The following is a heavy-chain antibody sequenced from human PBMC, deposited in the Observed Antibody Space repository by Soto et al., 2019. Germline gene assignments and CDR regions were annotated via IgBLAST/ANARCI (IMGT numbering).Heavy chain of an antibody. D-gene: IGHD5-18*01. CDR1: GFTVTSNF. CDR2: IRGRGTT. CDR3: ARSGNTYGSPFDY. Sequence: EVQLVESGGGLVQPGGSLRLSCAASGFTVTSNFMTWVRQAPGKGLEWVSIIRGRGTTFYAESVRGRFTVSRDGSRNTLNLQITGLTAEDTAVYYCARSGNTYGSPFDYWGQGTLVSVSS. V-gene: IGHV3-66*01. J-gene: IGHJ4*02.